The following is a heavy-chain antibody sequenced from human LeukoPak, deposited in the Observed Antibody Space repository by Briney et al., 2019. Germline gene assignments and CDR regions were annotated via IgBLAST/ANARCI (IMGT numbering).Heavy chain of an antibody. CDR1: GYTFTSYG. V-gene: IGHV1-18*01. D-gene: IGHD2-2*02. CDR3: ARLDCSSTSCYSWFDP. J-gene: IGHJ5*02. CDR2: ISAYNGNT. Sequence: ASVKVSCKASGYTFTSYGISWVRQAPGQGLEWMGWISAYNGNTNYAQKLQGRVTMTTDTSTSTAYMEPRSLRSDDTAVYYCARLDCSSTSCYSWFDPWGQGTLVTVSS.